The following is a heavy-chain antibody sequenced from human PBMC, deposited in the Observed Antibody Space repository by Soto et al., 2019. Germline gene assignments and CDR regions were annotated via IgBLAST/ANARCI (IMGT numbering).Heavy chain of an antibody. Sequence: ASVKVSCKASGYTFTGYYMHWVRQAPGQGLEWMGWINPNSGGTNYAQKFQGWVTMTRDTSISTAYMELSRLRSDDTAVYYCGRDHCTNGECWDYGDYVVLAYWGQGTLVPVSS. V-gene: IGHV1-2*04. CDR3: GRDHCTNGECWDYGDYVVLAY. J-gene: IGHJ4*02. CDR1: GYTFTGYY. D-gene: IGHD2-8*01. CDR2: INPNSGGT.